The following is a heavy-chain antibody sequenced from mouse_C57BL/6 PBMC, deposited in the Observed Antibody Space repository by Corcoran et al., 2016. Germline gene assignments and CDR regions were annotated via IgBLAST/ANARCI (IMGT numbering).Heavy chain of an antibody. V-gene: IGHV14-1*01. Sequence: EVQLQQSGAELVRPGASVKLSCTASGFNIKDYYMHWVKQRPEQGLEWIGRIDPEDGDTEYAPKFQGKATMTADTSSNTAYLQLSSLTSEDTAGYYCTVYYGSPWFAYWGQGTLVTVSA. D-gene: IGHD1-1*01. CDR1: GFNIKDYY. CDR2: IDPEDGDT. CDR3: TVYYGSPWFAY. J-gene: IGHJ3*01.